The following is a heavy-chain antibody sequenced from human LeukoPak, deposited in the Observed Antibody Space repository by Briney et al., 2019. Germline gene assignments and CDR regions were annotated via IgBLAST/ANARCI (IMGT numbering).Heavy chain of an antibody. J-gene: IGHJ3*02. CDR1: GFTFSSYG. Sequence: PGGTLRLSCAVSGFTFSSYGMSWVRQAPGKGLEWVSSISGRGVSTHYADSVKGRFTISRDNSKKTVFLQMNSLRADDTAVYYCAKTVVVTANPRAFDIWGQGTMVTVSS. CDR3: AKTVVVTANPRAFDI. CDR2: ISGRGVST. V-gene: IGHV3-23*01. D-gene: IGHD2-21*02.